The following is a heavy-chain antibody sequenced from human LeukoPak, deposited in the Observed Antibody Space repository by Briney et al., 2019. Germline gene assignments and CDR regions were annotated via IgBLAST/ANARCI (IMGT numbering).Heavy chain of an antibody. D-gene: IGHD6-6*01. CDR1: GFTFSSYS. J-gene: IGHJ6*03. V-gene: IGHV3-21*01. Sequence: GGSLRLSCAASGFTFSSYSMNWVRQAPGKGLEWVSSISSSSSYIYYADSVKGRFTISRDNAKNSLYLQMNSLRAEDTAVYYCARDPFGGSSSSWGPSYYYYMDVWGKGTTVTVSS. CDR3: ARDPFGGSSSSWGPSYYYYMDV. CDR2: ISSSSSYI.